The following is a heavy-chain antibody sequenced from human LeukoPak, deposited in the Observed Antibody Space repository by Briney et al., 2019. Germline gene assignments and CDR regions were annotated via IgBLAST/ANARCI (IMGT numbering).Heavy chain of an antibody. CDR1: GFTFSNYD. D-gene: IGHD2-8*01. CDR2: IDTAGGT. V-gene: IGHV3-13*01. J-gene: IGHJ6*03. CDR3: VRELMGPGRYYYMDA. Sequence: GGSLRLSCAACGFTFSNYDMHWVRQATGKALEWVSAIDTAGGTYYPGSVKGRFTISRENSKNSLYLQMDTLRAEDTAVYFCVRELMGPGRYYYMDAWGKGTTVTVSS.